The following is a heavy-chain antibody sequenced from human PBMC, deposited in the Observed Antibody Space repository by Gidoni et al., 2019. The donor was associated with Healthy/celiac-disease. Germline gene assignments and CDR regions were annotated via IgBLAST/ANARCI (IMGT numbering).Heavy chain of an antibody. CDR1: GGSISSSSYY. V-gene: IGHV4-39*01. J-gene: IGHJ4*02. Sequence: QLQLQESGPGLVKPSETLSLTCTVSGGSISSSSYYWGWLRQPPGKGLEWIGSIYYSGSTYYNPSLKSRVTISVDTSKNQFSLKLSSVTAADTAVYYCARWGVHYYDSSGYFDYWGQGTLVTVSS. CDR2: IYYSGST. CDR3: ARWGVHYYDSSGYFDY. D-gene: IGHD3-22*01.